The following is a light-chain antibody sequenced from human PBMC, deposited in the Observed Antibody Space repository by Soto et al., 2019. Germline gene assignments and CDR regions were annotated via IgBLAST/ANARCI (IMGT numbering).Light chain of an antibody. Sequence: DIHLTQSPSSLSASFGDRVTINCRASRGISDSLAWYQQKPGKVPKLLIYAASTLETGVPSRFSGSGAGTDFTFTISSLQPEDIATYYCQQYHNLPTFGQGTRLEIK. CDR2: AAS. CDR1: RGISDS. J-gene: IGKJ5*01. CDR3: QQYHNLPT. V-gene: IGKV1-33*01.